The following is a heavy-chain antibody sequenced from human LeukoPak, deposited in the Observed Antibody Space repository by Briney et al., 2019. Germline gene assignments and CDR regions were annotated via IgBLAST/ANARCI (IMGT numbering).Heavy chain of an antibody. D-gene: IGHD3-9*01. Sequence: QTGGSLRLSCAASGFTFSSYAMSWVRQAPGKGLEWVSAISGSGGSTYYADSVKGRFTISRDNSKNTLYLRMNSLRAEDTAVYYCAKSRRYFDWLLGDYFDYWGQGTLVTVSS. CDR1: GFTFSSYA. CDR2: ISGSGGST. V-gene: IGHV3-23*01. CDR3: AKSRRYFDWLLGDYFDY. J-gene: IGHJ4*02.